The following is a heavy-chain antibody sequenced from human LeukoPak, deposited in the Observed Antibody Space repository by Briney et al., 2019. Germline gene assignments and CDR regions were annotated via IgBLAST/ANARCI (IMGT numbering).Heavy chain of an antibody. Sequence: PGGSLRLSCAASGLTFSHAWMSWVRQAPGKGLEWVAFIRYDGSNKYYADSVKGRFTISRDNSKNTLYLQMNSLRAEDTAVYYCAKVAGATSYWGQGTLVTVSS. J-gene: IGHJ4*02. CDR2: IRYDGSNK. V-gene: IGHV3-30*02. CDR3: AKVAGATSY. D-gene: IGHD5-12*01. CDR1: GLTFSHAW.